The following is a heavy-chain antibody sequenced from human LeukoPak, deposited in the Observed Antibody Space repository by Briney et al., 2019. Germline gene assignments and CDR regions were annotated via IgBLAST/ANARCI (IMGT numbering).Heavy chain of an antibody. CDR1: GGSISSGGYY. CDR2: IYHSGST. CDR3: ARRGGSGGIFDY. Sequence: SETLSLTCTVSGGSISSGGYYWSWIRQPPGKGLEWIGYIYHSGSTYYNPSLKSRVTISVDRSKNQFSLKLSSVTAADTAVYYCARRGGSGGIFDYWGQGTLVTVSS. D-gene: IGHD3-10*01. J-gene: IGHJ4*02. V-gene: IGHV4-30-2*01.